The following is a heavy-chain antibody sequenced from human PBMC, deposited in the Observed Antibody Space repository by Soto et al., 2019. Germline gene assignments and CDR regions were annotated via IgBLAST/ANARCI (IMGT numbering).Heavy chain of an antibody. CDR2: INPKFGDT. CDR1: GYTFTAYY. D-gene: IGHD3-10*02. Sequence: QVQLVQSGAEVKEPGDSVRVSCEASGYTFTAYYIHWVRRAPGQGLEWMGWINPKFGDTTYAQDSQGRLSMTRDMSISTVYMELSRLTSADTAIYYCARNMDYYYGRGSGNGHGVWGQGTTVTVFS. J-gene: IGHJ6*02. V-gene: IGHV1-2*02. CDR3: ARNMDYYYGRGSGNGHGV.